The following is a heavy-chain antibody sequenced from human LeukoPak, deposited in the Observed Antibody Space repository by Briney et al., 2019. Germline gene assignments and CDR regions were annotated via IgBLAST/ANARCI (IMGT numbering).Heavy chain of an antibody. V-gene: IGHV3-21*01. CDR3: ARDSLTLIVGRQRRGLDY. D-gene: IGHD3-22*01. J-gene: IGHJ4*02. CDR2: IFPSGGEI. CDR1: GFTFSTFA. Sequence: GGSLRLSCAASGFTFSTFAMIWVRQPPGKGLEWVSSIFPSGGEIHYADSVRGRFTISRDNAKNSLFLQMNSLRAEDTAIYYCARDSLTLIVGRQRRGLDYWGQGTLVTVSS.